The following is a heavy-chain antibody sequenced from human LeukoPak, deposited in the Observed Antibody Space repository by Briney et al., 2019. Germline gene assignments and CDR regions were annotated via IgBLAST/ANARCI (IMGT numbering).Heavy chain of an antibody. D-gene: IGHD1-26*01. Sequence: ASVKVSCKTSGYTFTIYGLSWVRQAPGQGLEWMGIINPSGGSTSYAQKFQGRVTMTRDMSTSTVYMELSSLRSEDTAVYYCARGAGSHRRSDLDYWGQGTLVSVSS. CDR2: INPSGGST. V-gene: IGHV1-46*01. CDR1: GYTFTIYG. J-gene: IGHJ4*02. CDR3: ARGAGSHRRSDLDY.